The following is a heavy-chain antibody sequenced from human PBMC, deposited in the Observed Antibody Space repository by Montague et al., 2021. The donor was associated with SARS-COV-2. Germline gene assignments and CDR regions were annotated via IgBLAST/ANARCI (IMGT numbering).Heavy chain of an antibody. CDR2: IFYSGST. D-gene: IGHD6-19*01. V-gene: IGHV4-39*07. CDR1: GGSISSSTSY. Sequence: LSLPCPVSGGSISSSTSYWGWIRQPPGKGLEWIGSIFYSGSTYYNPSLKSRVTMSVDTSKNQFSLKLSSVTAADTAVYYCARSTFYSSGWWDNWYFDLWGRGTLVTVSS. CDR3: ARSTFYSSGWWDNWYFDL. J-gene: IGHJ2*01.